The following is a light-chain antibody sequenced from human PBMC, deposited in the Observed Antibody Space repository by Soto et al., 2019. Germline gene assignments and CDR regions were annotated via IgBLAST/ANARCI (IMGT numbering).Light chain of an antibody. J-gene: IGKJ1*01. CDR3: QHYDSSSPRT. Sequence: EIVLTQSPGTLSLSPGERATLSCRASQSVSSSYLAWYQQKPGQAPMLVIYDASNSATGIPDRFSGRASGTDFNLTTSSPEPDDVAVSYCQHYDSSSPRTFGQGTKVDIK. CDR1: QSVSSSY. V-gene: IGKV3-20*01. CDR2: DAS.